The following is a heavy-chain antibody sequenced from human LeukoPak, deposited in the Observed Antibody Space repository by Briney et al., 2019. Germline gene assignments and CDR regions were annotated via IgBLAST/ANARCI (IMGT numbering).Heavy chain of an antibody. Sequence: GGSLRLSCAASGFTFSNAWMSWVRQAPGKGLEWVGRIKSKTDGGTTDYAAPVKGRFTISRDDSKNTLYLQMNSLKTEDTAVYYCTTYYDSSGYLPDYWGQGTLVTVSS. CDR3: TTYYDSSGYLPDY. CDR2: IKSKTDGGTT. D-gene: IGHD3-22*01. J-gene: IGHJ4*02. V-gene: IGHV3-15*01. CDR1: GFTFSNAW.